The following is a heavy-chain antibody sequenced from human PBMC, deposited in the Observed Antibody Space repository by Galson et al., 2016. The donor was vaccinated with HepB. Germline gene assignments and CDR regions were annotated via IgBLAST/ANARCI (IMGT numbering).Heavy chain of an antibody. D-gene: IGHD3/OR15-3a*01. CDR1: GYTFTDYY. CDR3: ARAGTLRTGYWYYFDY. Sequence: SVKVSCKASGYTFTDYYLHWVRQAPGHGLEWMGWVNPDTASTTYAQKFQGRVTITRDTSASTAYMELSSLRSEDTAVYYCARAGTLRTGYWYYFDYWGQGTLVTVSS. J-gene: IGHJ4*02. V-gene: IGHV1-2*02. CDR2: VNPDTAST.